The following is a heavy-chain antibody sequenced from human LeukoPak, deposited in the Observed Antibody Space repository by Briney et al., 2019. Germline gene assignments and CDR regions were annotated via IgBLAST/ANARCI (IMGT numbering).Heavy chain of an antibody. Sequence: GGSLRLSCAASGFTFSSYGMHWVRQAPGKGLEWVAVISYDGSNKYYADSVKGRFTISRDISKNTLYLQMNSLRAEDTAVYYCAKDQKYSSSWRSYYYYGMDVWGQGTTVTVSS. CDR3: AKDQKYSSSWRSYYYYGMDV. CDR2: ISYDGSNK. J-gene: IGHJ6*02. CDR1: GFTFSSYG. D-gene: IGHD6-13*01. V-gene: IGHV3-30*18.